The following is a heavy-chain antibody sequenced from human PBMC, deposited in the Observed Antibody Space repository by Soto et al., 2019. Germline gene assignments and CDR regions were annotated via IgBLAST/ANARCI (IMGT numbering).Heavy chain of an antibody. D-gene: IGHD1-1*01. CDR1: GFTFSSYA. J-gene: IGHJ4*02. CDR3: AKGRGQNWNFDY. Sequence: EVQLLESGGGSVQPGGSLRLSCAASGFTFSSYAMHWVRRPPGQGLEWVSSISGSGGTAYYADSVKGRFSISRDSLVNTLYLQINSLRAEDTAVYYCAKGRGQNWNFDYWGQGTLVTVSP. CDR2: ISGSGGTA. V-gene: IGHV3-23*01.